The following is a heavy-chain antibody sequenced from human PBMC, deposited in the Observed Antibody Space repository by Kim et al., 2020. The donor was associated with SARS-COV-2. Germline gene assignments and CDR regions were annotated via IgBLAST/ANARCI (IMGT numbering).Heavy chain of an antibody. CDR3: AKEGTTSGWRFSFD. CDR1: GFTFSNFG. J-gene: IGHJ4*01. Sequence: GGSLRLSCAASGFTFSNFGLSWVRQAPGKGLQWVSGFSSGSGGRGGTYYAESVKGRFTMSRDNSKNTLYLQMSSLTAEDAGIYYCAKEGTTSGWRFSFD. D-gene: IGHD6-19*01. V-gene: IGHV3-23*01. CDR2: FSSGSGGRGGT.